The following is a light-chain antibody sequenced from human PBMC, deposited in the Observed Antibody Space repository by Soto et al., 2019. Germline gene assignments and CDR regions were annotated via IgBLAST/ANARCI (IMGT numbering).Light chain of an antibody. Sequence: QSVLTQPRSVSGSPGQSVTISCTGTSSDVGGYNYVSWYQQHPGKAPKLMIYDVSKRPSGVPDRFSGSKSGNTASLTISGLQAEDEADYYCCSYAGSYTFNVLGTGTKV. CDR2: DVS. CDR3: CSYAGSYTFNV. CDR1: SSDVGGYNY. V-gene: IGLV2-11*01. J-gene: IGLJ1*01.